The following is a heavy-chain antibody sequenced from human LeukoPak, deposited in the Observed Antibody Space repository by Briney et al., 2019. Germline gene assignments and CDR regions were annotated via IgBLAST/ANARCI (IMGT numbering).Heavy chain of an antibody. CDR3: ARVSGSGSYSDYFDY. CDR2: IYYSGST. D-gene: IGHD3-10*01. J-gene: IGHJ4*02. CDR1: GGSISSSSYY. Sequence: PSETLSLTCTVSGGSISSSSYYWGWIRQPPGKGREWIGSIYYSGSTYYNPSLKSRVTISVDTSKNQFSLKLSSVTAADTAVYYCARVSGSGSYSDYFDYWGQGTLVTVSS. V-gene: IGHV4-39*07.